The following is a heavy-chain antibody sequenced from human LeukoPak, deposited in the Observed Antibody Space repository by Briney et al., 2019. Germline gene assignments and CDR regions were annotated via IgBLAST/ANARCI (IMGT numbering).Heavy chain of an antibody. V-gene: IGHV3-23*01. Sequence: GGSLRLSCAASGFTFSNYAMSWVRQAPGKGLEWVSGISGSGGSTYYADSVKGRFTISRDNSKNTLYLQMNSLRAEDTAVYFCTRRGVTRFYDYWGQGTLVTVSS. CDR3: TRRGVTRFYDY. CDR2: ISGSGGST. CDR1: GFTFSNYA. D-gene: IGHD3-10*01. J-gene: IGHJ4*02.